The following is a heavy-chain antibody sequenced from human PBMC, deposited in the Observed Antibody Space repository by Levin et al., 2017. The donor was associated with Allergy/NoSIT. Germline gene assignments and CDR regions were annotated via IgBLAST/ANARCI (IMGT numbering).Heavy chain of an antibody. CDR2: VYPGDSET. D-gene: IGHD2-15*01. CDR3: ARGHYCNGGSCRFDP. V-gene: IGHV5-51*01. J-gene: IGHJ5*02. Sequence: GESLKISCRGSGYLFTSYWIGWVRQMPGKGLEWMGIVYPGDSETRYGPSFQGQVTISADKSINTAYLQWSSLKASDTAIYYCARGHYCNGGSCRFDPWGQGTLVTVSS. CDR1: GYLFTSYW.